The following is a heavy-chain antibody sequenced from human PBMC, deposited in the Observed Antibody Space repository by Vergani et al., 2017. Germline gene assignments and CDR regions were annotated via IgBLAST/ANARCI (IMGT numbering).Heavy chain of an antibody. J-gene: IGHJ6*03. CDR2: MNPNSGNT. D-gene: IGHD2-2*02. V-gene: IGHV1-8*01. CDR3: ARAVRYCSSTSCYNYYYYMDV. CDR1: GYTFTSYD. Sequence: QVQLVQSGAEVKKPGASVKVSCKASGYTFTSYDINWVRQATGQGLKWMGWMNPNSGNTGYAQEFQGRVTMTRNTSISTAYMELSSLRSEDTAVYYCARAVRYCSSTSCYNYYYYMDVWGKGP.